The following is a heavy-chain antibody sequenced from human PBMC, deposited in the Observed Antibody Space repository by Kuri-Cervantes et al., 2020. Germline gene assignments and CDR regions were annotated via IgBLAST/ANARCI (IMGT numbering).Heavy chain of an antibody. CDR3: ARGERIAVVGRDAFDI. Sequence: ASVKVSCKASGYTFTSYDINWVRQATGQGLEWMGWMNPNSGNTGYAQKFQGRVTMTRNTSISTAYMELSSLRSEDTAVYYCARGERIAVVGRDAFDIWGQGTMVTVSS. CDR1: GYTFTSYD. V-gene: IGHV1-8*01. CDR2: MNPNSGNT. D-gene: IGHD6-19*01. J-gene: IGHJ3*02.